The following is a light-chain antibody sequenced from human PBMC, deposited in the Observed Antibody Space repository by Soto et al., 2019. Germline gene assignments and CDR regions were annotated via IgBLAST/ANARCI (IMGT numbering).Light chain of an antibody. CDR2: GDT. CDR3: QSYDSSLSGHVV. CDR1: SSNIGAGYD. Sequence: QSVLTQPPSVSGAPGQRVTISCTGSSSNIGAGYDVHWYQHLPGTGPKLLIYGDTNRPSGVPDRFSGSKSGTSASLAIPGLQSEDEPDYYCQSYDSSLSGHVVFGGGTKLTVL. J-gene: IGLJ2*01. V-gene: IGLV1-40*01.